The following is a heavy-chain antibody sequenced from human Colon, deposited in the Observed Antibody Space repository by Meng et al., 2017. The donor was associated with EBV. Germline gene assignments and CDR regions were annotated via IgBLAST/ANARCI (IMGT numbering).Heavy chain of an antibody. J-gene: IGHJ5*02. CDR2: IYYSGST. V-gene: IGHV4-30-4*01. Sequence: QGQRQASGPGLVQPSQTLSLTCTVSGGSISSGDYYWSWIRQPPGKGLEWIGYIYYSGSTYSNASLKSRVTISIDRSKNQFSLKLSSVTAADTAVYYCARDRKHYGERGWFDPWGQGTLVTVSS. CDR3: ARDRKHYGERGWFDP. CDR1: GGSISSGDYY. D-gene: IGHD4-17*01.